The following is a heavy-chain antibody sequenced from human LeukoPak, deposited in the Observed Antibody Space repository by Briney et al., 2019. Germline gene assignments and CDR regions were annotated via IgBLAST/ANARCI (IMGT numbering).Heavy chain of an antibody. D-gene: IGHD3-9*01. V-gene: IGHV3-48*04. CDR1: GFTFSSYS. CDR2: ISSSSSTI. J-gene: IGHJ6*02. Sequence: PGGSLRLSCAASGFTFSSYSMNWVRQAPGKGLEWVSYISSSSSTIYYADSVKGRFTISRDNAKNSLYLQMNSLRAEDTAVYYCARDWGRGDILTGYYISHYYYGMDVWGQGTTVTVSS. CDR3: ARDWGRGDILTGYYISHYYYGMDV.